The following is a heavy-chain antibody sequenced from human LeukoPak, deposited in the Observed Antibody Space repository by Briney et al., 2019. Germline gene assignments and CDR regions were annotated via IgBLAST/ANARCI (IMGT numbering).Heavy chain of an antibody. V-gene: IGHV3-21*01. CDR2: ISSSSYI. Sequence: GGSLRLSCAASGFTFSSYSMNWVRQAPGKGLEWVSSISSSSYIYYADSVKGRFTISRDNAKNSLYLQMNSLRAEDTAVYYCARERLVRGVMTYYYYGMDVWGQGTTVTVSS. CDR1: GFTFSSYS. D-gene: IGHD3-10*01. J-gene: IGHJ6*02. CDR3: ARERLVRGVMTYYYYGMDV.